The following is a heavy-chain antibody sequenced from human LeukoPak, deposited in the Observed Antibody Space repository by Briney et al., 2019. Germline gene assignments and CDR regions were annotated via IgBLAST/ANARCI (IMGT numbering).Heavy chain of an antibody. Sequence: GGSLRLSCAASGFTFSSYGMSWVRQAPGKGLEWVSAISSSGGSTYYADAVKGRFTVSRDNSKNTLYLQMNSLRAEDTAVYYWAKGRITMIVVVTPFDHWGQGTLVTVSS. CDR1: GFTFSSYG. CDR3: AKGRITMIVVVTPFDH. J-gene: IGHJ4*02. D-gene: IGHD3-22*01. CDR2: ISSSGGST. V-gene: IGHV3-23*01.